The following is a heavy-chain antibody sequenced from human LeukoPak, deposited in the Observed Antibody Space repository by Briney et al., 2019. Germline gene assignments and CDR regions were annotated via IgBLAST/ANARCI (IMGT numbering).Heavy chain of an antibody. D-gene: IGHD6-13*01. V-gene: IGHV3-23*01. J-gene: IGHJ4*02. Sequence: GGSLRLSCAAAGFTFSSYAMSWVRQAPGKGLEWVSAISGSGGSTYYADSVKGRFTISRDNSKNTLYLQMNSLRAGDTAVYYCAKDLGSSWLFDYWGQGTLVTVSS. CDR3: AKDLGSSWLFDY. CDR2: ISGSGGST. CDR1: GFTFSSYA.